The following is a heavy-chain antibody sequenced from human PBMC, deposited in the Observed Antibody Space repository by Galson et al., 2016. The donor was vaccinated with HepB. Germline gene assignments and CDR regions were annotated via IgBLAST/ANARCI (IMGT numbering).Heavy chain of an antibody. D-gene: IGHD6-19*01. CDR3: VKGRGQWLVNPVAFDS. Sequence: SLRLSCAASGFTFRNYAMSWVRQTPGKGLEWVSAINGGATTTYYADSVKGRFTISRDNSKNTLYLQMNSLRAENTAVFYCVKGRGQWLVNPVAFDSWGQGTLVTVSS. V-gene: IGHV3-23*01. J-gene: IGHJ5*01. CDR2: INGGATTT. CDR1: GFTFRNYA.